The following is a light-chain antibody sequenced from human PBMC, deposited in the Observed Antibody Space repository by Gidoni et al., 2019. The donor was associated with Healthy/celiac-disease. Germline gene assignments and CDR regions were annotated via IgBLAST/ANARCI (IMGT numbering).Light chain of an antibody. CDR2: DDS. CDR1: NIGSKS. CDR3: QVWDSSSDHVV. V-gene: IGLV3-21*03. Sequence: SSVLTQPPSVSVAPGKKARITCGGNNIGSKSVHGYQQKPGQAPVLVVYDDSDRPSGIPERFSGSNSGNTATLTISRVEAGDEADYYCQVWDSSSDHVVFGGGTKLTVL. J-gene: IGLJ2*01.